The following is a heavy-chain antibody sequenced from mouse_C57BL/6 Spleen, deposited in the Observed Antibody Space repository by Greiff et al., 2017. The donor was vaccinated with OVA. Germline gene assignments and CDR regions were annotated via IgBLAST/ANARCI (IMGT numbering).Heavy chain of an antibody. CDR2: ISSGGSYT. CDR3: ARQRDYDHAMDY. D-gene: IGHD2-4*01. Sequence: DVMLVESGGDLVKPGGSLKLSCAASGFTFSSYGMSWVRQTPDKRLEWVATISSGGSYTYYPDSVKGRFTISRDNAKNTLYLQMSSLKSEDTAMYYCARQRDYDHAMDYWGQGTSVTVSS. CDR1: GFTFSSYG. J-gene: IGHJ4*01. V-gene: IGHV5-6*02.